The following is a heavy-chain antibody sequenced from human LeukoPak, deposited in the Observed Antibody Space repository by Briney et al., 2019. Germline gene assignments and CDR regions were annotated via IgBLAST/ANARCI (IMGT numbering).Heavy chain of an antibody. J-gene: IGHJ3*02. D-gene: IGHD5-12*01. CDR3: ARQAQGVATAFDI. CDR2: VSGSGAYI. CDR1: EFTFSTYT. Sequence: GGSLRLSCAASEFTFSTYTMTWVRQAPGKGLEWVSSVSGSGAYIYYADSVKGRFTISRDNAKNSLYLQMNSLRAEDTAVYYCARQAQGVATAFDIWGQGTMVTVSS. V-gene: IGHV3-21*01.